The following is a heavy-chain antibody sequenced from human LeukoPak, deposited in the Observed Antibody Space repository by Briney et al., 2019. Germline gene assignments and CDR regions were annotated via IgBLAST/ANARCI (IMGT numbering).Heavy chain of an antibody. CDR3: ARGRNDYSNYYYYYMDV. V-gene: IGHV4-61*02. J-gene: IGHJ6*03. CDR2: VHTSGAR. CDR1: GDPINGGNYF. Sequence: SETLSLTCSVSGDPINGGNYFWTWIRQPAGKGLEWIGRVHTSGARDFNPSLESRVLISADISKNQFSLKLRSVTAADTAIYYCARGRNDYSNYYYYYMDVWGKGTTVTVSS. D-gene: IGHD4-11*01.